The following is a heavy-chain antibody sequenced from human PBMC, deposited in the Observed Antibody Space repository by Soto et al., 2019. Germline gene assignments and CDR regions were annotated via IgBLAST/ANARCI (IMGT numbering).Heavy chain of an antibody. V-gene: IGHV3-33*01. CDR2: IWYDGSNK. CDR3: ARNRLHYYYYYGMDV. Sequence: GGSLRLSCAASGFTFSSYGMHWVRQAPGKGLEWVAVIWYDGSNKYYADSVKGRFTISRDNSKNTLYLQMNSLRAEDTAVYYCARNRLHYYYYYGMDVWGQGTTVTVSS. CDR1: GFTFSSYG. J-gene: IGHJ6*02. D-gene: IGHD4-4*01.